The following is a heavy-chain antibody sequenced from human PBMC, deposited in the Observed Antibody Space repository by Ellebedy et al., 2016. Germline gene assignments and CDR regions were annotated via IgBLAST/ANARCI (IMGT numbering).Heavy chain of an antibody. Sequence: GGSLRLSXAASGFTFNSHAMHWVRQAPGKGLEWVAVTSYDGNMNYYADSVKGRFTISRDNLKNRLFLQMTRLRPEDTAVYYCARASGISVASDSCDYWGQGTLVTVSS. CDR1: GFTFNSHA. CDR2: TSYDGNMN. J-gene: IGHJ4*02. V-gene: IGHV3-30-3*01. D-gene: IGHD5-12*01. CDR3: ARASGISVASDSCDY.